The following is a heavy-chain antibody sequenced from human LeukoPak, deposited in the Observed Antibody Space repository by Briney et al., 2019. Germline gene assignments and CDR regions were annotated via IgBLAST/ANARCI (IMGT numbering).Heavy chain of an antibody. CDR1: GFTFSSYG. CDR2: ISGSGGST. V-gene: IGHV3-23*01. CDR3: AKAEVYYYGSTGYEFDY. J-gene: IGHJ4*02. D-gene: IGHD3-22*01. Sequence: GGSLRLSCAASGFTFSSYGMSWVRQAPGKGLEWVSAISGSGGSTYYADSVKGRFTISRDNSKNTLYLQMNSLRAEDTAVYYCAKAEVYYYGSTGYEFDYWGQGTLVTVSS.